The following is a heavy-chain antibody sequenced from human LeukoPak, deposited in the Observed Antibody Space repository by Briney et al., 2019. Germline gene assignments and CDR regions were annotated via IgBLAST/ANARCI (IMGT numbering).Heavy chain of an antibody. CDR1: GFTFSNYA. Sequence: GGSLRLSCAASGFTFSNYAMSWVRHAPGEGLEWVSTISDSGGSTYYADSVKGRFTISRDNSKNTPYLQMNSVRAEDTAIHYCAKVPYSDYGSGRPPFMDVWGQGTTVAVSS. CDR3: AKVPYSDYGSGRPPFMDV. CDR2: ISDSGGST. J-gene: IGHJ6*02. D-gene: IGHD3-10*01. V-gene: IGHV3-23*01.